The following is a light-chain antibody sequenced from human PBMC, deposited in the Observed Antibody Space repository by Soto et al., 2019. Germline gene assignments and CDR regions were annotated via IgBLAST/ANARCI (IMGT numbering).Light chain of an antibody. Sequence: EIAVKHHAGTVSFSLGERCTRSRRACQSVSSDLAWYQRKPGQAPRLLIYGASSRATGIPDRFSGGGSGTDFTLTICRLEPEDAVLYYCQHYPSSPTTFGQGTKVDIK. CDR3: QHYPSSPTT. J-gene: IGKJ1*01. V-gene: IGKV3-20*01. CDR2: GAS. CDR1: QSVSSD.